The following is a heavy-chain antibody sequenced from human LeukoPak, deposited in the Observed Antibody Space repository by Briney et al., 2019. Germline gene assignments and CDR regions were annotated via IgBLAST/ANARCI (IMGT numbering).Heavy chain of an antibody. CDR3: ARDRNLGSGTYYFVS. V-gene: IGHV4-30-2*01. Sequence: SQTLSLTCTVSGGSISSGGSYWNWIRQTPGKDLESFAYIYQSGSTYYNPSLKSRVTISMDRSKNQFSLTLTSVTVADTAVYYCARDRNLGSGTYYFVSWGQGTLFTVSS. D-gene: IGHD1-1*01. J-gene: IGHJ4*02. CDR2: IYQSGST. CDR1: GGSISSGGSY.